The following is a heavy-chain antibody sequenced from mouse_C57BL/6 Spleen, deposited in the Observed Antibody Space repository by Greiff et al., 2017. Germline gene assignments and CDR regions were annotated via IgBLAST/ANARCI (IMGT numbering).Heavy chain of an antibody. CDR3: ARSGYDGSNYAYFDG. CDR1: GYTFTSYW. CDR2: IYPGSGST. D-gene: IGHD1-1*01. J-gene: IGHJ1*03. V-gene: IGHV1-55*01. Sequence: VQLQQPGAELVKPGASVKMSCKASGYTFTSYWITWVKQRPGQGLEWIGDIYPGSGSTNYNEKFKSKATLTVDTSSSTAYMQLSSLTSEDSAVYYCARSGYDGSNYAYFDGWGTGTTVTVSS.